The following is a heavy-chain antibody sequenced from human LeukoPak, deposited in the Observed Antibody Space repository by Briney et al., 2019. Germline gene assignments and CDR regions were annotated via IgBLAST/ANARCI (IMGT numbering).Heavy chain of an antibody. Sequence: SETLSLTCTVPGGSIRSYYWTWIRQPPGKGLEWIGYIYYSGSTNYNPSLKSRVTISVDTSKNQFSLKLSSVTAADTAVYYCARSVRLRDNYYFDYWGQGTLVTVSS. CDR3: ARSVRLRDNYYFDY. V-gene: IGHV4-59*08. CDR1: GGSIRSYY. CDR2: IYYSGST. D-gene: IGHD5-12*01. J-gene: IGHJ4*02.